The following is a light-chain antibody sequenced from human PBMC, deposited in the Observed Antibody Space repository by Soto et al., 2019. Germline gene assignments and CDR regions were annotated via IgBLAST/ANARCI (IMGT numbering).Light chain of an antibody. CDR2: KAS. Sequence: DIQMTQSPSSVSASVGDRVTITCQASQGISSCLTWFQQKPGKAPTLLIYKASTLQSGVPSRFSGSGSGTDFTLTISSLQPEDVATYYCQQTYSFPITFGQGTRLEIK. CDR3: QQTYSFPIT. CDR1: QGISSC. J-gene: IGKJ5*01. V-gene: IGKV1D-12*01.